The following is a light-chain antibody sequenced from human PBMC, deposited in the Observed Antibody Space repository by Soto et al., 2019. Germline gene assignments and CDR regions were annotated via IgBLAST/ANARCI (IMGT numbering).Light chain of an antibody. J-gene: IGKJ1*01. CDR1: QGFSNF. CDR2: AAS. CDR3: QKYNSAPWT. V-gene: IGKV1-27*01. Sequence: DIQMTQSPSSLSASVGDRVTITCRPSQGFSNFLAWYQQKPGKVPKLLIYAASTLQSGVPSRFSGSGSGTDFTLTISSLQPEDVATYYCQKYNSAPWTFGQGTKVEIK.